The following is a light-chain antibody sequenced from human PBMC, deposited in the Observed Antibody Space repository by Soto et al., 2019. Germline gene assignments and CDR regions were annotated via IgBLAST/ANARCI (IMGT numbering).Light chain of an antibody. CDR2: GVS. CDR3: QQYNNWPPKT. CDR1: QSVSSN. J-gene: IGKJ1*01. V-gene: IGKV3-15*01. Sequence: XIVMTQSPVTLSVSSGERATLSCRASQSVSSNLAWYQQKPGQAPRLLIYGVSTRATGIPARFSGSGSGTEFTLTISSLQSEDFAVYYCQQYNNWPPKTFGQGTKVDIK.